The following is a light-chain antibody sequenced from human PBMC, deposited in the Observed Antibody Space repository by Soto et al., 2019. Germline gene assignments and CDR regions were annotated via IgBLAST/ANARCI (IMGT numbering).Light chain of an antibody. J-gene: IGKJ5*01. CDR1: QGINSY. CDR2: VAS. Sequence: DIQLTQSPSFLSASVGDRVTITCRASQGINSYLAWYQQKPGKVPKLLIYVASTLQSGVPSRFSGSGSGTEFTLTISSLQPEDFATYYCQQINSYPITFGQGTRLEI. V-gene: IGKV1-9*01. CDR3: QQINSYPIT.